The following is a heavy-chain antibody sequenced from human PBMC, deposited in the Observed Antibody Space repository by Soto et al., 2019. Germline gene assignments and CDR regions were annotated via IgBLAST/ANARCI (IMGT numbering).Heavy chain of an antibody. J-gene: IGHJ4*02. CDR2: INHSGST. D-gene: IGHD4-17*01. CDR3: ARGQRIKTVTTFGRFDY. Sequence: PSETLSLTCAVYGGSFSGSYCSWIRQPPWKGLDWIGEINHSGSTNYNPSLKSRVTMSVDTSKNQFSLRLSSVTAADTAVYYCARGQRIKTVTTFGRFDYWGQGTLVTVSS. CDR1: GGSFSGSY. V-gene: IGHV4-34*01.